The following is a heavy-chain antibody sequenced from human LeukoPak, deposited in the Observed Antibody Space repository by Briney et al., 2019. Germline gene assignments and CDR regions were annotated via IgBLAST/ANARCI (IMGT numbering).Heavy chain of an antibody. CDR3: ATDHIVVVTAKSVGDY. D-gene: IGHD2-21*02. J-gene: IGHJ4*02. CDR2: ISGSGGST. Sequence: GGSLRLSCAASGFTFSSYAMSWVRQAPGKGLEWVSAISGSGGSTYYADSVKGRFTISRDNSKNTLYLQMNSLRAEDTAVYYCATDHIVVVTAKSVGDYWGQGTLVTVSS. V-gene: IGHV3-23*01. CDR1: GFTFSSYA.